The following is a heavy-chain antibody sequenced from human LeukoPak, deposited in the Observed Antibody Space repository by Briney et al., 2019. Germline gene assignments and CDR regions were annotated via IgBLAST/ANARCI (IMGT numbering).Heavy chain of an antibody. J-gene: IGHJ6*03. CDR2: ISSSSSYI. CDR1: GFTFSSYS. CDR3: ANNRNGRDSYYYYMDV. D-gene: IGHD1-14*01. V-gene: IGHV3-21*01. Sequence: GGSLRLSCAASGFTFSSYSMNWVRQAPGKGLEWVSSISSSSSYIYYADSVKGRFTISRDNAKNSLYLQMNSLRAEDTAVYYCANNRNGRDSYYYYMDVWGKGTTVTVSS.